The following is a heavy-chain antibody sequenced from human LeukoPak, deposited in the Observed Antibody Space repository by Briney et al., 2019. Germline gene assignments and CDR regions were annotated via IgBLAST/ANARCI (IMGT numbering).Heavy chain of an antibody. CDR2: IHYTGNT. D-gene: IGHD2-21*02. J-gene: IGHJ3*02. V-gene: IGHV4-31*03. Sequence: SETLSLTCSVSGGSISSGTYYWSWIRQSPGKGLEWIGYIHYTGNTYYNPSLKSRVTISVDTSKNQFALKLSSVTAADTAVYYCARQCGGDCYDAFDIWGQGTMVTVSS. CDR1: GGSISSGTYY. CDR3: ARQCGGDCYDAFDI.